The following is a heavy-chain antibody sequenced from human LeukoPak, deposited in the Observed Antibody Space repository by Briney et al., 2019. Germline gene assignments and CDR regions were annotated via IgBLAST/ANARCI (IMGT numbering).Heavy chain of an antibody. V-gene: IGHV4-4*07. CDR1: GGSISSYY. CDR3: AQGTYSNWFDP. J-gene: IGHJ5*02. Sequence: SETLSLTCTVSGGSISSYYWSWIRQPAGKGLEWIGRIYTSGSTNYNPSLKSRVTMSVDTSKNPSSLQLSSVTAADTAVYYCAQGTYSNWFDPWGQGTLVTVSS. CDR2: IYTSGST. D-gene: IGHD1/OR15-1a*01.